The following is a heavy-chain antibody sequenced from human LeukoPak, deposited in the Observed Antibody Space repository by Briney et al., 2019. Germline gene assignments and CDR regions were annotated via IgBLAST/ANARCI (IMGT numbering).Heavy chain of an antibody. CDR2: INPNSGGT. CDR3: ARDTPLLGYCSGGSCYSDYYYYYYMDV. V-gene: IGHV1-2*02. J-gene: IGHJ6*03. Sequence: GASVKVSCKASGYTFTGYYMHWVRQAPGQGLEWMGWINPNSGGTNYAQKFQGRVTMTRDTSISTAYMELSRLRSDDTAVYYCARDTPLLGYCSGGSCYSDYYYYYYMDVWGKGTTVTVSS. D-gene: IGHD2-15*01. CDR1: GYTFTGYY.